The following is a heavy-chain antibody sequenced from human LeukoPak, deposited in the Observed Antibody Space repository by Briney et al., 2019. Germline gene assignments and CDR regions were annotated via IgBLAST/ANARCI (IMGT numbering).Heavy chain of an antibody. CDR1: GGSITTSSYY. Sequence: PSETLSLTCTVSGGSITTSSYYWGWIRQPPGKGLEWIGYIYYSGSTNYNPSLKSRVTISVDTSKNQFSLKLSSVTAADTAVYYCARSPTYYDILTGFTRMYGMDVWGQGTTVTVSS. D-gene: IGHD3-9*01. J-gene: IGHJ6*02. V-gene: IGHV4-61*05. CDR2: IYYSGST. CDR3: ARSPTYYDILTGFTRMYGMDV.